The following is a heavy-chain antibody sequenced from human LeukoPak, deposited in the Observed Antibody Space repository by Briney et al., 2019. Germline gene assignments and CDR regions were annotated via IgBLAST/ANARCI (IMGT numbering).Heavy chain of an antibody. CDR1: GFTFSSYA. J-gene: IGHJ4*02. D-gene: IGHD4-17*01. Sequence: PGGSLSLSCAASGFTFSSYAMSWVRQAPGKGLEWVSSITSISGVTYYADSVKGRFTISKDYSKSTLYLQMNSLRAEDTAVYYCAKAGGSKTYGDYYFDYWGQGTLVTVSS. CDR2: ITSISGVT. V-gene: IGHV3-23*01. CDR3: AKAGGSKTYGDYYFDY.